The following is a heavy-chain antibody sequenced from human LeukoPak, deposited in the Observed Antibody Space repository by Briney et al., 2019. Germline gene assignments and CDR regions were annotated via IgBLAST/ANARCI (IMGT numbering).Heavy chain of an antibody. D-gene: IGHD6-13*01. Sequence: GASVKVSCKASGYTFTGYYMHWVRQAPGQGLEWMGWINPNSGGTNYAQKFQGWVTMTRDTSISTAYMELSRLRSDDTAVYYCARRYSSSWYDSGFDYWGQGTLDTVSS. J-gene: IGHJ4*02. CDR3: ARRYSSSWYDSGFDY. V-gene: IGHV1-2*04. CDR1: GYTFTGYY. CDR2: INPNSGGT.